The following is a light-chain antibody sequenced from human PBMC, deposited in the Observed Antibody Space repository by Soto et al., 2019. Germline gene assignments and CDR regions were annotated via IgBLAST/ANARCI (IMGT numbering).Light chain of an antibody. CDR2: EVS. Sequence: QSVLTQRPSASGSPGQSVTISCTGTSIDVGGYNYVSWYQQHPGKAPKLMIYEVSKRPSGVPDRFSGSKSGNTASLTVSGLQAEDEADYYCSSYAGSNNFVFGEGTKLTVL. V-gene: IGLV2-8*01. CDR3: SSYAGSNNFV. CDR1: SIDVGGYNY. J-gene: IGLJ2*01.